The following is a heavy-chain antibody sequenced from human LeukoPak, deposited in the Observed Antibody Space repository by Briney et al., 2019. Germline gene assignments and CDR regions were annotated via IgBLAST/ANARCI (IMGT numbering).Heavy chain of an antibody. CDR3: AKSKNSMVRGVYFDY. D-gene: IGHD3-10*01. CDR1: GFTFDDYA. Sequence: GGSLRLSCAASGFTFDDYAMHWVRHAPGKGLEWVSGISWNSGSIGYADSVEGRFTISRDNAKNSLYLQMNSLRAEDTALYYCAKSKNSMVRGVYFDYWGQGTLVTVSS. CDR2: ISWNSGSI. J-gene: IGHJ4*02. V-gene: IGHV3-9*01.